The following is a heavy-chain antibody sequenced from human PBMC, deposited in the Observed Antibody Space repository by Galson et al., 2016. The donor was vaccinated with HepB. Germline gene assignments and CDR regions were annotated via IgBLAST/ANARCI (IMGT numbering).Heavy chain of an antibody. CDR2: ITSGGST. V-gene: IGHV3-23*01. Sequence: SLRLSCAASGFTLSTYAMTWVRQAPGRGLDWVSAITSGGSTRYAESVKGRFTISRDNSKNTLYLQMNSLRAEDTAVYYCARDADIVKVPAAIRADYWGQGTLVTVSS. D-gene: IGHD2-2*02. CDR3: ARDADIVKVPAAIRADY. J-gene: IGHJ4*02. CDR1: GFTLSTYA.